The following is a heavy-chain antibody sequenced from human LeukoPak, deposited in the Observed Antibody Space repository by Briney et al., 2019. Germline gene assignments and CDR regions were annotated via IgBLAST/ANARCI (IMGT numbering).Heavy chain of an antibody. CDR1: GGTFSSYA. V-gene: IGHV1-69*13. Sequence: SVKVSCKASGGTFSSYAISWVRQAPGQGREWMGGIIPICGTANYAQKFQGRVTITADESTSTAYMELSSLRSEDTAVYYCAREGSVLLLFDYWGQGTLVTVSS. CDR3: AREGSVLLLFDY. J-gene: IGHJ4*02. CDR2: IIPICGTA. D-gene: IGHD2-15*01.